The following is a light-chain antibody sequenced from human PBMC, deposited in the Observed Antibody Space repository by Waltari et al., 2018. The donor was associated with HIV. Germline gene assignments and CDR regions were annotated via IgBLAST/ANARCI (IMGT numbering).Light chain of an antibody. CDR1: SNNIGNQG. CDR2: RNN. Sequence: QAGLTQPPSVSKGLRKTATLTCTGNSNNIGNQGAACLQQHQGPPPKLLSYRNNNRPAVISERLSASRSGNPAALTITGRQPEDEADYYCSAWDNSLSACVFCGGTVLTVL. CDR3: SAWDNSLSACV. J-gene: IGLJ3*02. V-gene: IGLV10-54*01.